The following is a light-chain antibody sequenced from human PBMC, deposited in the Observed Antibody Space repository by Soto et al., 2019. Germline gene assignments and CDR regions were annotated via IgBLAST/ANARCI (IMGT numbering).Light chain of an antibody. CDR3: QQAKRLPIT. Sequence: DLQMTQSPSSVSASVGDRVTITCRASQDINSWLAWYQQKPGQAPKLLIYVAASLQSGVPSRFSGSESEPGFRLTNSSLQPDDSGTYHCQQAKRLPITLGPGT. J-gene: IGKJ3*01. CDR1: QDINSW. CDR2: VAA. V-gene: IGKV1D-12*01.